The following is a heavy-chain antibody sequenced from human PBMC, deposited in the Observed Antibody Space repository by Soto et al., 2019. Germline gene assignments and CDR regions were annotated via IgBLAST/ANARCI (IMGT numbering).Heavy chain of an antibody. D-gene: IGHD3-3*01. CDR3: ARMKADFWSGYYYYYYGMDV. CDR2: IFSNDEK. Sequence: ESGPTLVNPTETLTLTCTVSGFSLSNARMGVSWIRQPPGKALEWLAHIFSNDEKSYSTSLKSRLTISKDTSKSQVVLTMTNMDPVDTATYYCARMKADFWSGYYYYYYGMDVWGQGTTVTVSS. V-gene: IGHV2-26*01. J-gene: IGHJ6*02. CDR1: GFSLSNARMG.